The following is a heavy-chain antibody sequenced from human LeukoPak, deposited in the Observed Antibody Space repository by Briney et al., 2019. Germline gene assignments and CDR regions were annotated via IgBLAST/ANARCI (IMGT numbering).Heavy chain of an antibody. V-gene: IGHV3-7*03. J-gene: IGHJ4*02. Sequence: GGSLRLSCAASGFTFSSYWMSWVRQAPGKGLEWVANIKQDGSEKYYVDSVKGRFTISRDNAKDSLYLQMNSLRAEDTAVYYCARDANYYGSGGADYWGQGTLVAVSS. CDR3: ARDANYYGSGGADY. CDR1: GFTFSSYW. CDR2: IKQDGSEK. D-gene: IGHD3-10*01.